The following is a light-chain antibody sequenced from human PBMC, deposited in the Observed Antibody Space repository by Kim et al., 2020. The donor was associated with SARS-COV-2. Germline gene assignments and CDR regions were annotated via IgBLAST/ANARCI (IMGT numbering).Light chain of an antibody. V-gene: IGLV1-47*01. Sequence: ELTQPPSASGTPGQRVTISCSGSSSNIGVNYVYWYQQFPGTAPKLLIFRNNQRPSGVPDRFSGSKSGTSASLAINGLRSEDEADYYCGAWDDSLSGYVFGTGTKVTVL. J-gene: IGLJ1*01. CDR3: GAWDDSLSGYV. CDR2: RNN. CDR1: SSNIGVNY.